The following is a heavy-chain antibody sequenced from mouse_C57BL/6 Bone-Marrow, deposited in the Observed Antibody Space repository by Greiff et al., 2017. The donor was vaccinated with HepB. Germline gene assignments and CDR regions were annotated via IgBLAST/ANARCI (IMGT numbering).Heavy chain of an antibody. CDR1: GISITTGNYR. J-gene: IGHJ1*03. CDR3: AREGDGYYVYWYFDV. V-gene: IGHV3-5*01. Sequence: EVQRVESGPGLVKPSQTVFLTCTVTGISITTGNYRWSWIRQFPGNKLEWIGYIYYSGTITYNPSLTSRTTITRDTPKNQFFLEMNSLTAEDTATYYCAREGDGYYVYWYFDVWGTGTTVTVSS. CDR2: IYYSGTI. D-gene: IGHD2-3*01.